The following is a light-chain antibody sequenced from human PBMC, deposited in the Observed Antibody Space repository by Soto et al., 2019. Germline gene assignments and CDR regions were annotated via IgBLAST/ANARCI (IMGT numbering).Light chain of an antibody. CDR1: SSDVGGYNY. V-gene: IGLV2-14*01. CDR3: SSYTTSNTRQIV. CDR2: DVS. J-gene: IGLJ1*01. Sequence: QSVLTQPASVSGSPGQSITISCTGTSSDVGGYNYVSWYQQHPGKATKFMIYDVSNRPSGVSNRFSGSKSGNTASLTIYDLQAEDEADYYCSSYTTSNTRQIVFGTGTQLTVL.